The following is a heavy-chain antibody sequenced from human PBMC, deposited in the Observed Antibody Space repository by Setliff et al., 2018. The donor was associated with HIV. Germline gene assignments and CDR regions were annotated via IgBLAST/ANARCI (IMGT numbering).Heavy chain of an antibody. CDR3: ARDDSSGLRGAFDI. J-gene: IGHJ3*02. CDR2: ISTYHGNT. V-gene: IGHV1-18*01. Sequence: ASVKVSCKSSGYTFTSYGITWVRQAPGQGLEWMGWISTYHGNTKYALNVQGRVTMTTDASTSTAYMELRSLRSDDTAVYYCARDDSSGLRGAFDIWGQGTMVPSPQ. D-gene: IGHD3-22*01. CDR1: GYTFTSYG.